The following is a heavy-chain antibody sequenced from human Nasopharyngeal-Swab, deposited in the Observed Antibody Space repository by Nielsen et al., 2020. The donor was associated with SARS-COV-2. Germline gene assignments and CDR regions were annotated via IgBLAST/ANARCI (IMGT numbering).Heavy chain of an antibody. J-gene: IGHJ6*02. Sequence: SETLSLTCTVSGGSISSYYWSWIRQPPGKGLEWLGYIYYSGSTNYNPSLKSRVTISVDTSKNQFSLKLSSVTAADTAVYYCARAYSSSWYPGYYYYGMDVWGQGTTVTVSS. CDR2: IYYSGST. CDR3: ARAYSSSWYPGYYYYGMDV. D-gene: IGHD6-13*01. CDR1: GGSISSYY. V-gene: IGHV4-59*01.